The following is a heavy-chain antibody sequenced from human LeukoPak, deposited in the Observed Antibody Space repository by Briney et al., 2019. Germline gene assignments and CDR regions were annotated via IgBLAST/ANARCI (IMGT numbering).Heavy chain of an antibody. CDR2: IIPIFGTA. CDR1: GGTFSSYA. J-gene: IGHJ4*02. Sequence: ASVKVSFKASGGTFSSYAISWVRQAPGQGLEWMGGIIPIFGTANYAQKFQGRVTITTDESTSTAYMELSSLRSEDTAVYYCARSDRDGYNFPPAYFDYWGQGTLVTVSS. CDR3: ARSDRDGYNFPPAYFDY. V-gene: IGHV1-69*05. D-gene: IGHD5-24*01.